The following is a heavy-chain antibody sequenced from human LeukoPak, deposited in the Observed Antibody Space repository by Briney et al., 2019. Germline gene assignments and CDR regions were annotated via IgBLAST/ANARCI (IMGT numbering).Heavy chain of an antibody. CDR2: INTDGTVT. CDR1: GLPFSKYW. CDR3: ATKQWLAPPPDS. Sequence: PGGSLRLSCAASGLPFSKYWMLWVRQAPGKGLESVSRINTDGTVTPYADSVKGRFTVSRDNADNTMFLQMNSVRDEDTAVYYCATKQWLAPPPDSWGQGTPVTVSS. J-gene: IGHJ4*02. D-gene: IGHD6-19*01. V-gene: IGHV3-74*01.